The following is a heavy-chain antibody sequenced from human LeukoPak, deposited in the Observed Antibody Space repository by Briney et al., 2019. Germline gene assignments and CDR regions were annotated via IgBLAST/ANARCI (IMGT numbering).Heavy chain of an antibody. Sequence: SETLSLTCAVSGGSISSSNWWSWVRQPPGKGLEWIGEIYHSGSTNYNPSLKSRVTISVDKSKNQFSLKLSSVTAADTAVYYCARVGGWELFFTEYFQHWGQGTLVTVSS. CDR3: ARVGGWELFFTEYFQH. V-gene: IGHV4-4*02. CDR2: IYHSGST. CDR1: GGSISSSNW. D-gene: IGHD1-26*01. J-gene: IGHJ1*01.